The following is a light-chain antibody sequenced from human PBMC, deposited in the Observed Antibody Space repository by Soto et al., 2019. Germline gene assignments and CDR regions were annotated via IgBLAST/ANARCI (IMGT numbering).Light chain of an antibody. Sequence: EIVLTQSPGTLSLSPGERATLSCRASQTVRTNYLSWFQHKPGPAPRLLIYGASSRATGIPDRFSGSGSGTDFTITINRLEPEDLAVYFCQQYCDSPLTFGGGTKLEIK. CDR3: QQYCDSPLT. V-gene: IGKV3-20*01. J-gene: IGKJ4*01. CDR1: QTVRTNY. CDR2: GAS.